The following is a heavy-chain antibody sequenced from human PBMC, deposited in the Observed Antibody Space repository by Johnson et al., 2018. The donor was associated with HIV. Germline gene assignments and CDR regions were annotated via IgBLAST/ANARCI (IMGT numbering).Heavy chain of an antibody. CDR3: ARAGGTGTAYDAFDM. D-gene: IGHD1-7*01. Sequence: VQLIESGGGVVRPGGSLRLSCAASGFTFDDYGMSWVRQAPGKGLEWVSGVTWSGGSAGYALSVKGTLTISRDNAKNSLYLQMNSLRAEDTALYYCARAGGTGTAYDAFDMWGQGTMVTVSS. V-gene: IGHV3-20*04. CDR1: GFTFDDYG. J-gene: IGHJ3*02. CDR2: VTWSGGSA.